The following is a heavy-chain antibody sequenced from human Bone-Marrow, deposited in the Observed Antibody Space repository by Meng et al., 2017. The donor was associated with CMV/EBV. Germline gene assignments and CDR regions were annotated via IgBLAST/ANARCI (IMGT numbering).Heavy chain of an antibody. CDR2: IYHSGST. CDR3: ARNHGKTDFDY. CDR1: GDSITSRYW. J-gene: IGHJ4*02. V-gene: IGHV4-4*02. D-gene: IGHD1-14*01. Sequence: LTCAVSGDSITSRYWWSWVRQPPGKGLEWIGEIYHSGSTNYNPSLKSRVTISVDKSKNQFSLKLSSVTAADTAVYYCARNHGKTDFDYWGQGTLVTVSS.